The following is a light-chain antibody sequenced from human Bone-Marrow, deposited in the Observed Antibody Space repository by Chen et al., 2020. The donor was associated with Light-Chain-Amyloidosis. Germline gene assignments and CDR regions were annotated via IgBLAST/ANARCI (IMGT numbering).Light chain of an antibody. CDR2: LAS. CDR1: QSLLHRNGYNY. V-gene: IGKV2-28*01. Sequence: DIVMTQSPLSLSVTPGEPSSISCRSSQSLLHRNGYNYLDWYMQKPGQSPQLLISLASNRASGVPDRFSGSGSGTDFTLKISRVEAEDVGVYYCMQALQTPRTFGGGTKVEI. CDR3: MQALQTPRT. J-gene: IGKJ4*01.